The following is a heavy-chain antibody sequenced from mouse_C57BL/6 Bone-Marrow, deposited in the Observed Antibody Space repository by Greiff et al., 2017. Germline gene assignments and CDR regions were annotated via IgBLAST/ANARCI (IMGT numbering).Heavy chain of an antibody. CDR2: IDPSDSYT. CDR1: GYTFTSYW. Sequence: QVQLQQPGAELVKPGASVKLSCKASGYTFTSYWMQWVKQRPGQGLEWIGEIDPSDSYTNYNQKFKGKATLTVDTSSSTAYMQLSSLTSEDSAVXYCASCTTGEEYFDVWGTGTTVTVSS. CDR3: ASCTTGEEYFDV. D-gene: IGHD1-1*01. V-gene: IGHV1-50*01. J-gene: IGHJ1*03.